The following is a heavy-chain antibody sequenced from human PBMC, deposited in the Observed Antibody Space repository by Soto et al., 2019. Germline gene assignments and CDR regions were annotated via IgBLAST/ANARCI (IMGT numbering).Heavy chain of an antibody. D-gene: IGHD1-7*01. CDR2: TYYRSRWYN. CDR1: GDSVSSNSAA. J-gene: IGHJ6*03. V-gene: IGHV6-1*01. CDR3: AGTTSHQWYYMDV. Sequence: PSQTLSLTCAISGDSVSSNSAAWNWIRLSPSRGLEWLARTYYRSRWYNDYAVSVRSRITVNPDTSKNQFSLQVTSVTPEDTAVYYCAGTTSHQWYYMDVWGKGTTVTVSS.